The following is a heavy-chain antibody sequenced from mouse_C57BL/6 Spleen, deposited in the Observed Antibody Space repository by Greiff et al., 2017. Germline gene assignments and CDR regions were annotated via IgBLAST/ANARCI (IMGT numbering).Heavy chain of an antibody. Sequence: EVQLQESGPELVKPGASVKIPCKASGYTFTDYNMDWVKQSHGKSLEWIGDINPNNGGTIYNQKFKGKATLTVDKSSSTAYMGLRSLTSEDTAVYYCARAYLGIYYGSFYAMDYWGQGTSVTVSS. J-gene: IGHJ4*01. CDR1: GYTFTDYN. D-gene: IGHD1-1*01. V-gene: IGHV1-18*01. CDR2: INPNNGGT. CDR3: ARAYLGIYYGSFYAMDY.